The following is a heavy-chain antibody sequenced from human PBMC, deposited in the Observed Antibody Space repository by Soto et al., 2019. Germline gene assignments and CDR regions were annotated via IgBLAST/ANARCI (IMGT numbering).Heavy chain of an antibody. CDR2: IKSAAAGGTT. CDR3: TTLWYYFEPDMDY. Sequence: EVHLVESGGGLVKPGGSLRLSCAASGFTFSTACMNWFRQAPGKGLEWVGRIKSAAAGGTTDFAAPVKGRFSISRDDSEKTLYLQMTSLKTGDTAVYFFTTLWYYFEPDMDYWGQGTLVTVSS. CDR1: GFTFSTAC. J-gene: IGHJ4*02. D-gene: IGHD3-22*01. V-gene: IGHV3-15*07.